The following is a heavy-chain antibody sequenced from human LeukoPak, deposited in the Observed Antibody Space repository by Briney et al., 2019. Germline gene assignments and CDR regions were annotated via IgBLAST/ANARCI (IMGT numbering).Heavy chain of an antibody. D-gene: IGHD3-10*01. CDR2: ISSSSSTI. Sequence: GGSLRLSCAASGFTFSSYSMNWVRQAPGKGLEWVSYISSSSSTIYYADSVKGRFTISRDNAKNSLYLQMNSLRAEDTAVYYCARDGSGYYGSGSYIPFDYWGQGTLVTVSS. CDR3: ARDGSGYYGSGSYIPFDY. CDR1: GFTFSSYS. V-gene: IGHV3-48*04. J-gene: IGHJ4*02.